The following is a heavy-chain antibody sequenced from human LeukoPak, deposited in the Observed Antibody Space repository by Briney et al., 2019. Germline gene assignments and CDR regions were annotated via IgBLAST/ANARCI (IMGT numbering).Heavy chain of an antibody. V-gene: IGHV4-59*01. CDR1: GGSISSYY. CDR3: AGGYGDSGRFDP. CDR2: IYDSGST. D-gene: IGHD4-17*01. Sequence: SETLSLTCTVSGGSISSYYWNWIRQPPGKGLEWIGYIYDSGSTDYNPSLKSRVTISIDTSRNQFSLKLSSVTAADTAVYYCAGGYGDSGRFDPWGQGTLVTVSS. J-gene: IGHJ5*02.